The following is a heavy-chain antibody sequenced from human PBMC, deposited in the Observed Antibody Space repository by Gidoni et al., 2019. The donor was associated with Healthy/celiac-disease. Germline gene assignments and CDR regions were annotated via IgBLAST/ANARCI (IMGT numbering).Heavy chain of an antibody. J-gene: IGHJ6*02. CDR3: ARSLRGVAARTTGDYYYYYGMDV. CDR2: IYYSGST. D-gene: IGHD6-6*01. Sequence: QLQLQESGPGLVKPSETLSLTCTVSGGSISSSSYYWGWIRQPPGKGLEWIGSIYYSGSTYYNPSLKSRVTISVDTSKNQFSLKLSSVTAADTAVYYCARSLRGVAARTTGDYYYYYGMDVWGQGTTVTVSS. CDR1: GGSISSSSYY. V-gene: IGHV4-39*01.